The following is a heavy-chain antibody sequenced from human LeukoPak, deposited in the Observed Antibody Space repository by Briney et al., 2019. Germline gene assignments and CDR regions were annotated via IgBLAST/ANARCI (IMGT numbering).Heavy chain of an antibody. V-gene: IGHV3-7*03. CDR2: IKQDGSER. J-gene: IGHJ4*02. CDR1: GFTCSSYW. CDR3: ATGAGCGY. Sequence: GGSLRLSCAASGFTCSSYWMTWVRQAPGKGLEWVANIKQDGSERNYVDSVKGRFTISRDNAKNSLYLQMNTLRDEDTAVYYCATGAGCGYWGQGTLVTVSS. D-gene: IGHD6-19*01.